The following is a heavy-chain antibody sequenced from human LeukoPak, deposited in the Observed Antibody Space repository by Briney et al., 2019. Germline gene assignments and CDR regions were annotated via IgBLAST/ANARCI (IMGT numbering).Heavy chain of an antibody. CDR3: ARGVVVTAIRGLRYFDY. D-gene: IGHD2-21*02. Sequence: SETLSLTCTVSGGSISSYYWSWIRQPAGKGLEWIGRIYTSGSTNYNPSLKSRVTMSVDTSKNQFSLKLSSVTAADTAVYYCARGVVVTAIRGLRYFDYWGQGTLVTASS. CDR1: GGSISSYY. J-gene: IGHJ4*02. CDR2: IYTSGST. V-gene: IGHV4-4*07.